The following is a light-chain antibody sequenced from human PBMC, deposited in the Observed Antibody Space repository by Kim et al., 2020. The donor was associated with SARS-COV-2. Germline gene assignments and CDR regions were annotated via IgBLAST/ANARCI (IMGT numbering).Light chain of an antibody. Sequence: ASVGDSGTSTCRSSQDIRNDLGWYQQNPGGAPKRLIYGAYSLQSGVPSRFSGSGSGTEFTLTISSLQPEDFATYFCLQHNTYPITFGQVTRLEIK. CDR2: GAY. CDR1: QDIRND. V-gene: IGKV1-17*01. J-gene: IGKJ5*01. CDR3: LQHNTYPIT.